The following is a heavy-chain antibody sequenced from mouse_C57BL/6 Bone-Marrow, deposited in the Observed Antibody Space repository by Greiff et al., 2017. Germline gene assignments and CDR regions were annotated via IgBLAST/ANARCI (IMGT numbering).Heavy chain of an antibody. CDR2: IYPGDGDT. D-gene: IGHD1-1*01. J-gene: IGHJ2*01. V-gene: IGHV1-80*01. CDR3: ARREEFIGDY. Sequence: QVQLQQSGAELVKPGASVKISCKASGYAFSSYWMNWVKQRTGKGLEWIGQIYPGDGDTNYNGKFKGKATLTADKSSSTAYMQLSSLTSEDSAVYFCARREEFIGDYWGQSTTLTVSS. CDR1: GYAFSSYW.